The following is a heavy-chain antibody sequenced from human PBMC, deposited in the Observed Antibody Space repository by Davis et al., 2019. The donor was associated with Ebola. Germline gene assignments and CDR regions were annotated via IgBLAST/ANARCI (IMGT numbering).Heavy chain of an antibody. CDR1: GYTFTGYY. D-gene: IGHD3-22*01. J-gene: IGHJ4*02. V-gene: IGHV1-2*02. CDR2: INPNSGGT. Sequence: ASVKVSCKASGYTFTGYYMHWVRQAPGQGLEWMGWINPNSGGTNYAQKLQGRVTVTTETSTSTAYMELRSLRSDDTAVYYCARGVHSNGYYPNDYWGQGTLVTVSS. CDR3: ARGVHSNGYYPNDY.